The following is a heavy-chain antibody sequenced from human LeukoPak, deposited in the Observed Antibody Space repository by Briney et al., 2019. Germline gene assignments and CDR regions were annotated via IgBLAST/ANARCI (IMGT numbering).Heavy chain of an antibody. CDR2: IYYSGST. J-gene: IGHJ4*02. CDR1: GGSIGSGDYY. D-gene: IGHD6-19*01. V-gene: IGHV4-30-4*08. CDR3: ASPLLGQWRRTLPFDY. Sequence: SETLSLTCTVSGGSIGSGDYYWSWVRQPPGKGLEWIGYIYYSGSTYYNPSLKSRVTISVDTSKNQFSLKLSSVTAADTAVYYCASPLLGQWRRTLPFDYWGQGTLVTVSS.